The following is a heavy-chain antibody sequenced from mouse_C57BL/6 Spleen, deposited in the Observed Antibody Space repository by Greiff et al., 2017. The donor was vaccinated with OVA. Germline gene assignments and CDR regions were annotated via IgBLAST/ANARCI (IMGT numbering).Heavy chain of an antibody. CDR3: ARGLYSWFAY. J-gene: IGHJ3*01. CDR2: IYPGSGST. Sequence: QVQLQQPGAELVKPGASVKMSCTASGYNFTSYWITWVKQRPGQGLEWIGGIYPGSGSTNYNEKFKGKATLTVDTSSSTAYMQLSSLTSEDSAVYYCARGLYSWFAYWGKGTLVT. V-gene: IGHV1-55*01. CDR1: GYNFTSYW.